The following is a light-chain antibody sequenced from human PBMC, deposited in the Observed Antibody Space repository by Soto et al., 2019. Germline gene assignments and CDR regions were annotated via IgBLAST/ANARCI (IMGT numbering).Light chain of an antibody. CDR1: SSDIGGYNA. J-gene: IGLJ1*01. Sequence: PASVSGSPGQTITISCTGTSSDIGGYNAVSWYQHHPGKAPKLIIYEVTHRPSGVSDRFSASKSGNTASLTISGLQAEDEADYYCNSFRVSHLYVFGTGTKVTVL. CDR2: EVT. V-gene: IGLV2-14*01. CDR3: NSFRVSHLYV.